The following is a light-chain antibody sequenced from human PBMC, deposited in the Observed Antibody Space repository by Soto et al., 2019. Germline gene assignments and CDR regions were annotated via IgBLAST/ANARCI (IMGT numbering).Light chain of an antibody. CDR3: QQYNSYPYT. CDR2: KAS. V-gene: IGKV1-5*03. Sequence: DIQMTQSPSTLSVSVGDRVSITCRASQSISSWLAWYQQKPGKAPKLLIYKASSLESGVPSRFSGSRSGTEFTLTISSLQPDDFATYYCQQYNSYPYTFGQGTKLEIK. J-gene: IGKJ2*01. CDR1: QSISSW.